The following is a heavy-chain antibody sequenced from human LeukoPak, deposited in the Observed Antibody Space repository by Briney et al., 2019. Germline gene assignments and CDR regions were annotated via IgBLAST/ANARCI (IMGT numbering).Heavy chain of an antibody. J-gene: IGHJ4*02. CDR3: AKLGGNFVDF. D-gene: IGHD1-1*01. V-gene: IGHV6-1*01. CDR2: TYYRSRWYN. Sequence: SQTLSLTCAISGDSVSSNNAAWNWIRQSPSRGLEWLGRTYYRSRWYNDYAVSVKGRITISPDTSRNQFSLHLNSVTPEDTAVYCCAKLGGNFVDFWGQGTLVTVSS. CDR1: GDSVSSNNAA.